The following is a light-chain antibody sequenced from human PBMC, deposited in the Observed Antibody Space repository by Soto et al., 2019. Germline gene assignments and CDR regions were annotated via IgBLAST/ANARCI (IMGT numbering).Light chain of an antibody. Sequence: QSVLTQPASVSGSPGQSITISCTGASSDFGSYNLVSWYQQHPGKAPKLMIYEDSKRPSGVSNRFSGSKSGNTASLTISGLQAEDDADYYCCSYAGSSTYVFGTGTRSPS. CDR3: CSYAGSSTYV. CDR1: SSDFGSYNL. J-gene: IGLJ1*01. V-gene: IGLV2-23*01. CDR2: EDS.